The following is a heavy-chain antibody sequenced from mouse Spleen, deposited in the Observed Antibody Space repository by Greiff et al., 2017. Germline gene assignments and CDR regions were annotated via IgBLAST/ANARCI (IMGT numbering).Heavy chain of an antibody. D-gene: IGHD4-1*01. J-gene: IGHJ4*01. CDR1: GFNIKDDY. V-gene: IGHV14-4*01. CDR3: TTTGTVRDY. CDR2: IDPENGDT. Sequence: EVQLQQSGAELVRPGASVKLSCTASGFNIKDDYMHWVKQRPEQGLEWIGWIDPENGDTEYASKFQGKATITADTSSNTAYLQLSSLTSEDTAVYYCTTTGTVRDYWGQGTSVTVSS.